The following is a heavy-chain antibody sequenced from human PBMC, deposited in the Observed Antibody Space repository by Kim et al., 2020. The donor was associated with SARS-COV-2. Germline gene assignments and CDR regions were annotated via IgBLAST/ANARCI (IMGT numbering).Heavy chain of an antibody. CDR3: ASEASNGWFGELSPDYYYYGMDV. V-gene: IGHV1-46*01. J-gene: IGHJ6*02. D-gene: IGHD3-10*01. Sequence: ASVKVSCKASGYTFTSYYMHWVRQAPGQGLEWMGIINPSGGSTSYAQKFQGRVTMTRDTSTSTVDMELSSLRSEDTAVYYCASEASNGWFGELSPDYYYYGMDVWGQGTTVTVSS. CDR2: INPSGGST. CDR1: GYTFTSYY.